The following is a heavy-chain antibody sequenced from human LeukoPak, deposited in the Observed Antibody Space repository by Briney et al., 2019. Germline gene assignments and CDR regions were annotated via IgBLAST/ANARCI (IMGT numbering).Heavy chain of an antibody. CDR3: GGIAVADTHRVFGMDV. J-gene: IGHJ6*02. Sequence: GGSLRLSCAASGFTFSSYSMNWVRQAPGKGLEWVSSISSSSSYIYYADSVKGRFTISRDNAKNSLYLQMNSLRAEDTAVYYCGGIAVADTHRVFGMDVWGQGTTVTVSS. CDR1: GFTFSSYS. V-gene: IGHV3-21*01. CDR2: ISSSSSYI. D-gene: IGHD6-19*01.